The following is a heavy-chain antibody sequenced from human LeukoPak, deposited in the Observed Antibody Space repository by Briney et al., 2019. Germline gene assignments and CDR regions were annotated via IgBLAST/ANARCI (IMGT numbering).Heavy chain of an antibody. Sequence: GGSLRPSCAASGFTFSHYGMHWVRQAPGKGLEWVAVIWHDGSDKYYADSVKGRFTISRDNSKNTVYLHMDSLRAEDTAIYYCAKDAQRGFDYSNSLDYWGQGTMVTVSS. V-gene: IGHV3-33*06. D-gene: IGHD4-11*01. J-gene: IGHJ4*02. CDR3: AKDAQRGFDYSNSLDY. CDR2: IWHDGSDK. CDR1: GFTFSHYG.